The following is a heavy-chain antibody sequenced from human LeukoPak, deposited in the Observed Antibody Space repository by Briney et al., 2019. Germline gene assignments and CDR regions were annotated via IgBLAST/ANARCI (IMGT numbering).Heavy chain of an antibody. Sequence: PGGSLRLSCAASGCTFSSYGIHWVRQAPGKGLEWVAVISFDGSDKYYADSLKGRFSISRDNSKNTVYLQMNSLRAEDTAVYYCARDWYSYSNHNWFDPWGQGTLVTVSS. D-gene: IGHD5-18*01. CDR3: ARDWYSYSNHNWFDP. J-gene: IGHJ5*02. V-gene: IGHV3-30*03. CDR2: ISFDGSDK. CDR1: GCTFSSYG.